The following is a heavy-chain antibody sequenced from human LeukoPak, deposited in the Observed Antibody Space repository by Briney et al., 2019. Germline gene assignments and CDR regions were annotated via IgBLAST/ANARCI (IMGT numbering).Heavy chain of an antibody. CDR2: IYYTGST. CDR3: ARVYQSAEYYFDY. D-gene: IGHD2-2*01. J-gene: IGHJ4*02. V-gene: IGHV4-59*01. CDR1: GGSIDSYY. Sequence: SETLSLTCTVSGGSIDSYYWSWIRQPPGKGLEWIGYIYYTGSTEYNPSLTSRVTISLDTSKNQFSLKLTSVPAADTAVYYCARVYQSAEYYFDYWGQGNLVSVSS.